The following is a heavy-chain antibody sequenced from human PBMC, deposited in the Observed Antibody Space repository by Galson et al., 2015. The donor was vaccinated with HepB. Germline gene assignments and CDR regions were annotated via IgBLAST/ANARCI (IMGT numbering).Heavy chain of an antibody. CDR3: ARGDLRYCSTTSCPLDY. J-gene: IGHJ4*02. Sequence: SLRLSCAASGFTFSSYGMHWVRQAPGRGLEWVAVIWYDGSSKYYADSVKGRFTISRDNSKNTLYLQMNSLRAEDTAVYYCARGDLRYCSTTSCPLDYWGQGTLVTVSS. CDR2: IWYDGSSK. CDR1: GFTFSSYG. D-gene: IGHD2-2*01. V-gene: IGHV3-33*08.